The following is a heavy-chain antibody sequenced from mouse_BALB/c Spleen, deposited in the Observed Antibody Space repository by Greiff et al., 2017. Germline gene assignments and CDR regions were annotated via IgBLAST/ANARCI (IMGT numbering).Heavy chain of an antibody. J-gene: IGHJ4*01. Sequence: VQLQQSGPELVKPGASVKMSCKASGYTFTSYVMHWVKQKPGQGLEWIGYINPYNDGTKYNEKFKGKATLTSDKSSSTVYMELSGLTSEDSAVYYCARRRGYDYDGDYYAMDYWGQGTSVTVSS. V-gene: IGHV1-14*01. CDR3: ARRRGYDYDGDYYAMDY. CDR1: GYTFTSYV. CDR2: INPYNDGT. D-gene: IGHD2-4*01.